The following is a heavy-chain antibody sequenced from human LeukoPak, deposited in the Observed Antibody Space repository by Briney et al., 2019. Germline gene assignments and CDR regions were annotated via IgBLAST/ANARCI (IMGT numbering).Heavy chain of an antibody. D-gene: IGHD6-13*01. V-gene: IGHV4-34*01. CDR2: INHGGST. CDR1: GGSFSGHY. CDR3: ARGRYVTTRGGEAAGFLDY. Sequence: SETLSLTCAVSGGSFSGHYWNWIRQPPGKGLEWIGEINHGGSTNYNPSLKSRVTISVDTSQNQFSLRLSSVTAADTAVYYCARGRYVTTRGGEAAGFLDYWGQGTLVTVST. J-gene: IGHJ4*02.